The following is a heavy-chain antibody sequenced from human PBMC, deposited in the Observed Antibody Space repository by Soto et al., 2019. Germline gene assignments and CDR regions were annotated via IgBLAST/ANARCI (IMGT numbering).Heavy chain of an antibody. J-gene: IGHJ4*02. CDR3: ARKKGIAAAGTFDY. Sequence: QPGGSLRLSCVASGFTFSSYAMSWVRQAPGKGLEWVSAISGSGGSTYYADSVKGRFTISRDNSKNTLYLQMNSLRAEDTAVYYCARKKGIAAAGTFDYWGQGTLVTVSS. D-gene: IGHD6-13*01. V-gene: IGHV3-23*01. CDR2: ISGSGGST. CDR1: GFTFSSYA.